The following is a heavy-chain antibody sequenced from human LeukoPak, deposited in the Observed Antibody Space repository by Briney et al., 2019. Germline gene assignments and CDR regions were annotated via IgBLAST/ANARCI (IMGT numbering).Heavy chain of an antibody. CDR2: IYYSGST. Sequence: SETLSLTCTVSGGSISSYYWSWIRQPPGKGLEWIGSIYYSGSTYYNPSLKSRVTISVDTSKNQFSLKLSSVTAADTAVYYCAREHCSGGSCYSIYYYYYMDVWGKGTTVTVSS. J-gene: IGHJ6*03. CDR1: GGSISSYY. V-gene: IGHV4-59*12. CDR3: AREHCSGGSCYSIYYYYYMDV. D-gene: IGHD2-15*01.